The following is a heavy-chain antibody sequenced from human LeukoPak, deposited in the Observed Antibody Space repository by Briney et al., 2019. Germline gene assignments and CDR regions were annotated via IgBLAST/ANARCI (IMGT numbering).Heavy chain of an antibody. V-gene: IGHV1-69*13. J-gene: IGHJ4*02. Sequence: SVKVSCKASGGTFSSHAISWVRQAPGQGLEWMGGIIPIFGTANYAQKFQGRVTITADESTSTAYMELSSLRSEDTAVYYCTRFAQPHTVTTDYWGQGTLVTVSS. CDR3: TRFAQPHTVTTDY. CDR2: IIPIFGTA. D-gene: IGHD4-17*01. CDR1: GGTFSSHA.